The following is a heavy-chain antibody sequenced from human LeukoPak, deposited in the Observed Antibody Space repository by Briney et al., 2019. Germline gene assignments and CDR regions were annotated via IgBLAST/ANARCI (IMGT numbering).Heavy chain of an antibody. CDR1: GGSISSSSYY. CDR2: IYTSGST. D-gene: IGHD6-13*01. CDR3: ARESGCRSSWYDGRLHLGGFDP. V-gene: IGHV4-61*02. J-gene: IGHJ5*02. Sequence: PSETLSLTCTVSGGSISSSSYYWSWIRQPAGKGLEWIGRIYTSGSTNYNPSLKSRVTISVDTSKNQFSLKLSSVPAADTAVYYCARESGCRSSWYDGRLHLGGFDPWGQGTLVTVSS.